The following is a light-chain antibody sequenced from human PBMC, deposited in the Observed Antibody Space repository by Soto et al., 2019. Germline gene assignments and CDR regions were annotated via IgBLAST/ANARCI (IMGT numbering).Light chain of an antibody. Sequence: QSALTQPASVSGSPGQSITISCTGTTSDVGGYNSVSWYQQHPGKAPKLIIYDVSNRPSGVSNRFSGSKSANRASLTISGLQAEDEADYYCSSYTNSGTLGVFGGGTKLTVL. CDR2: DVS. V-gene: IGLV2-14*03. CDR1: TSDVGGYNS. CDR3: SSYTNSGTLGV. J-gene: IGLJ2*01.